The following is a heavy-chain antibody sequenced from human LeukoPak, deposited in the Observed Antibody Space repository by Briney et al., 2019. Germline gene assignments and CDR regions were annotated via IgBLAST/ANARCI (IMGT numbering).Heavy chain of an antibody. J-gene: IGHJ4*02. CDR2: IYYSGTT. CDR1: GGSISSSY. D-gene: IGHD1-26*01. Sequence: PPETLSLTCTFSGGSISSSYWSWVRQPPGKGLEWIGYIYYSGTTNYNPSLKSRVTISIDTSKNQFSLKLSSVTAADTAVYYCARHQAWDSAFDDWGQGTLVTVSS. V-gene: IGHV4-59*08. CDR3: ARHQAWDSAFDD.